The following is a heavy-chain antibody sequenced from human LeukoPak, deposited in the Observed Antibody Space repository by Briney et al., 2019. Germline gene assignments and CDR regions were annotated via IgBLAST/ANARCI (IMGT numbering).Heavy chain of an antibody. J-gene: IGHJ4*02. D-gene: IGHD3-16*01. CDR3: ASLLRRPHYFDY. CDR2: IFYSGST. Sequence: SETLSLTCTVSGGSISSTIYYWGWIRQPPGKGLEWIGSIFYSGSTYYNPSLKSRVTISVDTSKNQFSLELSSVTAAGTAVYSCASLLRRPHYFDYWGQGTLSPSPQ. V-gene: IGHV4-39*01. CDR1: GGSISSTIYY.